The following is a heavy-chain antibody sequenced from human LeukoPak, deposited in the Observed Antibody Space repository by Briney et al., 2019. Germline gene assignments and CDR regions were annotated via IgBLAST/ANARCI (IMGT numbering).Heavy chain of an antibody. Sequence: ASVKVSCKASGYTFTDYYMHWVRQAPGQGLEWMGWINPNSGGTNYAQKFQGRVTMTRDASISTVYMELSRLRSDDTAVYYCGRDTGWLVRDAFDIWGQGTMVIVSS. D-gene: IGHD6-19*01. CDR3: GRDTGWLVRDAFDI. V-gene: IGHV1-2*02. J-gene: IGHJ3*02. CDR2: INPNSGGT. CDR1: GYTFTDYY.